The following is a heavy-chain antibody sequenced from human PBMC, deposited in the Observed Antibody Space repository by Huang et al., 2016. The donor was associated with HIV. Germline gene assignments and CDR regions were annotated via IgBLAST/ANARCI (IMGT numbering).Heavy chain of an antibody. Sequence: QQQLQQWGAGLLKPSETLSLTCAVYGGSFTNYYWGWIRPPPGRGLEWIGEIHNGGSRQAVTSLKSGVTISLDTSKNQVSRKLTSVSAADTAVYYCVRGTRYVSADWYARLRNYWFFDLWGRGSLVSVSS. CDR2: IHNGGSR. V-gene: IGHV4-34*01. D-gene: IGHD3-9*01. J-gene: IGHJ2*01. CDR1: GGSFTNYY. CDR3: VRGTRYVSADWYARLRNYWFFDL.